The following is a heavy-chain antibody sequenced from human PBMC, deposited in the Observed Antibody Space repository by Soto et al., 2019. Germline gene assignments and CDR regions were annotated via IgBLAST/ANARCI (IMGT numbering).Heavy chain of an antibody. V-gene: IGHV1-3*05. Sequence: QVQLVQSGAEEKKPGASVKVSCKASGYAFSSYAMHWVRQAPGQRLEWMGWINIGSGNTEYSQNFQDRITITRDTSASTVYMEMSSLRSEDTAVYYCARDGGDCGYRLIDYYYIGMDVWGQGTTVSVSS. D-gene: IGHD2-21*02. CDR1: GYAFSSYA. CDR2: INIGSGNT. J-gene: IGHJ6*02. CDR3: ARDGGDCGYRLIDYYYIGMDV.